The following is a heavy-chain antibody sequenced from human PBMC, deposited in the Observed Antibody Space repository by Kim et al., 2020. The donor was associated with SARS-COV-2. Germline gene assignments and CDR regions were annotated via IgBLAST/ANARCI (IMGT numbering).Heavy chain of an antibody. CDR3: ARAHQWNIEAFDI. J-gene: IGHJ3*02. V-gene: IGHV4-61*02. CDR2: IYTSGST. Sequence: SETLSLICTVSGGSISSGAYYWSWIRQPAGKGLEWIGRIYTSGSTNYNPSLKSRVTISVDTSKNQFSLKLSSVTAADTAVYYCARAHQWNIEAFDIWGQGTMVTVSS. D-gene: IGHD1-1*01. CDR1: GGSISSGAYY.